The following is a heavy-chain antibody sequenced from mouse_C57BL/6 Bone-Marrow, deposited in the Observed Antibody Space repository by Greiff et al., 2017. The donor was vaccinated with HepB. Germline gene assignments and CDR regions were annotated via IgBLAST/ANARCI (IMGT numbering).Heavy chain of an antibody. Sequence: QVQLQQPGAELVRPGSSVKLSCKASGYTFTSYWMHWVKQRPIQGLEWIGNIDPSDSETHYNQKFKDKATLTVDKSSGTAYMQLSSLTSEDSAVYYCARTDYYGSSLYYFDYWGQGTTLTVSS. V-gene: IGHV1-52*01. CDR1: GYTFTSYW. CDR2: IDPSDSET. J-gene: IGHJ2*01. D-gene: IGHD1-1*01. CDR3: ARTDYYGSSLYYFDY.